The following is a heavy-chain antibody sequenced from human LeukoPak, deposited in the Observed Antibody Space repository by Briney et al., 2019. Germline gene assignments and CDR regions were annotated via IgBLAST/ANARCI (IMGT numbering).Heavy chain of an antibody. J-gene: IGHJ4*02. CDR2: ISSSSSYI. D-gene: IGHD3-9*01. CDR1: GFTFSSSA. CDR3: ARAGYSSGYDILTGYYGGLNFDY. V-gene: IGHV3-21*01. Sequence: GGSLRLSCAASGFTFSSSAMSWVRQVPGKGLEWVSSISSSSSYIYYADSVKGRFTISRDNAKNSLYLQMNSLRAEDTAVYYCARAGYSSGYDILTGYYGGLNFDYWGQGTLVTVSS.